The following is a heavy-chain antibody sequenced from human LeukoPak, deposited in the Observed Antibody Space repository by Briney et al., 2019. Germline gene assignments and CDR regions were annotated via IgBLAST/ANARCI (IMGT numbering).Heavy chain of an antibody. J-gene: IGHJ4*02. CDR3: ADLHYFASRY. V-gene: IGHV3-11*01. Sequence: PGGSLRLSCAASGFIFSDSYMIWIRQAPGRGLEWVSYIRSSGNTIYSADSVKGRFTISRDNAKNSLYLQMNSLRVEDTAVYYCADLHYFASRYWGQGTLVTVSS. CDR2: IRSSGNTI. D-gene: IGHD3-10*01. CDR1: GFIFSDSY.